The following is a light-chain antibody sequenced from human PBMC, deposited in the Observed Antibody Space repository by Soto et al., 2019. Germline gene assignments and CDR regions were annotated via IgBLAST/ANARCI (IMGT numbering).Light chain of an antibody. J-gene: IGKJ5*01. V-gene: IGKV3-11*01. CDR3: QQRSNRPPGIT. CDR2: DAS. Sequence: EIVLTHSPVTLSLSPGERATLSCSAIQSVSSYLACYQLIPGQAPRLLIYDASTRATGIPARFSGSGSGTDFTLTISSLEPEDFAVYYCQQRSNRPPGITFGQGTRLEIK. CDR1: QSVSSY.